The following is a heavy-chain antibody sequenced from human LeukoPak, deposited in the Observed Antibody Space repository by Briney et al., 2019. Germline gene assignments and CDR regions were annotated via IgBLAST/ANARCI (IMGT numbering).Heavy chain of an antibody. D-gene: IGHD3-10*01. Sequence: SETLSLTCTVSGGSISSHYWSWIRQPAGKGLEWIGRIYISGSTNYNPSLKSRVTISVDTSKNQFSLKLSSVTAADTAVYYCARLGVRGVIIDYWGQGTLVTVSS. V-gene: IGHV4-4*07. J-gene: IGHJ4*02. CDR1: GGSISSHY. CDR3: ARLGVRGVIIDY. CDR2: IYISGST.